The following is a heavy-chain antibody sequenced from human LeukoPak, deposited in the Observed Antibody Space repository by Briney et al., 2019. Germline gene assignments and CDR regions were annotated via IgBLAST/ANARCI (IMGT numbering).Heavy chain of an antibody. J-gene: IGHJ4*02. CDR2: ISGSGGST. CDR3: AKDLPDTDPYCGGDCYLDY. CDR1: GFTFSSYA. Sequence: GGSLRLSCAASGFTFSSYAMHWVRQAPGKGLEWVSAISGSGGSTYYADSVKGRFTISRDNSKNTLYLQMNSLRAEDTAVYYCAKDLPDTDPYCGGDCYLDYWGQGTLVTVSS. V-gene: IGHV3-23*01. D-gene: IGHD2-21*02.